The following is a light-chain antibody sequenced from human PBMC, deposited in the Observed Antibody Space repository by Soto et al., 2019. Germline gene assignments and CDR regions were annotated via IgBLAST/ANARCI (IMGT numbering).Light chain of an antibody. V-gene: IGLV2-8*01. Sequence: QSALTQPPSASGSPGQSVTISCTGTSSDVGDYKYVSWYQQHPGKAPKLMIYEVDKRPSGVPDRFSGSKSGNTASLAVSGLQAEDEADYFCSSYAGSNVIFGGGTKLTGL. J-gene: IGLJ2*01. CDR3: SSYAGSNVI. CDR2: EVD. CDR1: SSDVGDYKY.